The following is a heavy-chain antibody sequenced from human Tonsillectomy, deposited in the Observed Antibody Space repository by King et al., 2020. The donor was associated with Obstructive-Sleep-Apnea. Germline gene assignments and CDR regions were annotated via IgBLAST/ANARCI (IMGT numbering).Heavy chain of an antibody. D-gene: IGHD3-10*01. J-gene: IGHJ4*02. Sequence: VQLVESGGGLVKPGGSLRLSCAASGFTFSSYTMNWVLQAPGKGLAWVSSISCSSIYIYYADSGKGRFPISRDNAKNSLYLQMNSRRAEDTAVYYCARDSAGDYFDYWGQGILVTVSS. CDR3: ARDSAGDYFDY. CDR2: ISCSSIYI. CDR1: GFTFSSYT. V-gene: IGHV3-21*01.